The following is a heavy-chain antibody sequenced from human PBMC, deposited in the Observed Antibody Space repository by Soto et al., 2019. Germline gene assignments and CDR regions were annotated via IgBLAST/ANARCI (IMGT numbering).Heavy chain of an antibody. CDR2: ISAYNGNT. CDR3: ARAPALNVNTAQKLDY. J-gene: IGHJ4*02. V-gene: IGHV1-18*01. CDR1: GYTFTSYG. D-gene: IGHD5-18*01. Sequence: QVQLVQYGAEVKKPGASVKVSCKVSGYTFTSYGISLVRQAPGQRLEWMGRISAYNGNTNYAQRLQGRVTLTTDTSTSTAYMELRSLRSDDTAVYFCARAPALNVNTAQKLDYWGQGTLVTVSS.